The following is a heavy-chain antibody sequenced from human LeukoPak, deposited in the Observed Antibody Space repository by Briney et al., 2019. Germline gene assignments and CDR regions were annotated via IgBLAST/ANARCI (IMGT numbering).Heavy chain of an antibody. CDR3: ARAQWLAIDY. D-gene: IGHD3-22*01. J-gene: IGHJ4*02. CDR2: ITGSGGST. Sequence: PGGSLRLSCAASGFIFSNYAMSWIRQAPGKGLEWVTAITGSGGSTYHADSVKGRFTISRDNSQNTLFLQMNSLRAEDAAVYYCARAQWLAIDYWGQGTLVTVSS. V-gene: IGHV3-23*01. CDR1: GFIFSNYA.